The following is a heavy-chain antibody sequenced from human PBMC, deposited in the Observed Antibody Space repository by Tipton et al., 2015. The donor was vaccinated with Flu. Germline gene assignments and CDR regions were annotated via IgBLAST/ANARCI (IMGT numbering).Heavy chain of an antibody. J-gene: IGHJ5*02. Sequence: GLVKPSETLSLSCTVSGGSITGHYWAWIRQPPGKGLEWIGEINHSGSTNYNPSPKSRVTISVDTSKNQFSLKLSSVTAADTAVYYCARDIGTTTPEWFDPWGQGTLVTVSS. D-gene: IGHD1-7*01. CDR3: ARDIGTTTPEWFDP. V-gene: IGHV4-34*01. CDR1: GGSITGHY. CDR2: INHSGST.